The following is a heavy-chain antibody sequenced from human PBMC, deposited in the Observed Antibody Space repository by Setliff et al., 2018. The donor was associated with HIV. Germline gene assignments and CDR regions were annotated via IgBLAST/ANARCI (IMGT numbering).Heavy chain of an antibody. CDR2: IYHTGSS. Sequence: PGGSLRLSCAASGFTFSSYSMNWVRQAPGKGLEWIGNIYHTGSSYYNPSLNDRATISLDTSKNQFSLKLSSVAAGDTAVYYCARSIVPVASGYYYFEYWGQGTLVTVSS. V-gene: IGHV4-59*04. CDR3: ARSIVPVASGYYYFEY. CDR1: GFTFSSYS. D-gene: IGHD3-3*01. J-gene: IGHJ4*02.